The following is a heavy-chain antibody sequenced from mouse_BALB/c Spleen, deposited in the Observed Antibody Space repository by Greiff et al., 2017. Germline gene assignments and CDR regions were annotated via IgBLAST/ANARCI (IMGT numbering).Heavy chain of an antibody. V-gene: IGHV14-3*02. CDR2: IDPANGNT. D-gene: IGHD2-5*01. CDR1: GFNIKDTY. J-gene: IGHJ3*01. Sequence: EVQLVESGAELVKPGASVKLSCTASGFNIKDTYMHWVKQRPEQGLEWIGRIDPANGNTKYDPKFQGKATITADTSSNTAYLQLSSLTSEDTAVYYCARSNYEEGFAYWGQGTLVTVSA. CDR3: ARSNYEEGFAY.